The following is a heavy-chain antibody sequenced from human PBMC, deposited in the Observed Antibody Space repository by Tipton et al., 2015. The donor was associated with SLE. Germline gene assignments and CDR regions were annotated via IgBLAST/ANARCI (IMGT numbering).Heavy chain of an antibody. Sequence: GSLRLSCAVYGGSFSGYYWSWIRQPPGKGLEWIGEINHSGSTNYNPPLKSRVTISVDTSKNQFSLKLSSVTAADTAVYYCARHRGTPRRAFDIWGQGTMVTVSS. D-gene: IGHD1-14*01. CDR2: INHSGST. CDR1: GGSFSGYY. J-gene: IGHJ3*02. CDR3: ARHRGTPRRAFDI. V-gene: IGHV4-34*01.